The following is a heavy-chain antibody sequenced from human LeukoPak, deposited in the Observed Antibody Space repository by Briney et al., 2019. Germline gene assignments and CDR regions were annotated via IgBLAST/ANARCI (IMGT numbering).Heavy chain of an antibody. Sequence: ASVKVSCKASGYTFTSYGISWVRQAPGQGFEWMGWISANNGNTNYAQKLQGRVTMTTDISTSTAYMELRSLRSDDTAVYYCARVLAAAGTNYFDYWGQGTLVTVSS. J-gene: IGHJ4*02. D-gene: IGHD6-13*01. CDR3: ARVLAAAGTNYFDY. CDR1: GYTFTSYG. CDR2: ISANNGNT. V-gene: IGHV1-18*01.